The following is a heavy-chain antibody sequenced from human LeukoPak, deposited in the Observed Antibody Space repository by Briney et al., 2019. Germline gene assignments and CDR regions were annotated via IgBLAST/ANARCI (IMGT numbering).Heavy chain of an antibody. CDR3: ARDLIVGVKDY. Sequence: GGSLRLSCAASGFTFNSYWMSWVRQAPGKGLEWVANINQHGSEKYYVDSVKGRFTISRDNAKNSLHLQMNSLRAEDTAVYYCARDLIVGVKDYWGQGTLVTVSS. CDR1: GFTFNSYW. D-gene: IGHD1-26*01. J-gene: IGHJ4*02. V-gene: IGHV3-7*01. CDR2: INQHGSEK.